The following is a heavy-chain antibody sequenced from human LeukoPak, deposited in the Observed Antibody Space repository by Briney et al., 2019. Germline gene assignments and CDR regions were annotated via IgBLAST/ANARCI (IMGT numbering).Heavy chain of an antibody. J-gene: IGHJ4*02. D-gene: IGHD3-3*01. CDR3: ARHPASQSYTRLRFLERPHYYFDY. V-gene: IGHV4-39*01. Sequence: SETLSLTCTVSGGSISSSSYYWGWIRQPPGKGLEWIGSIHYSGSTYYNPSLKSRVTISVDTSKNQFSLRLSSVTAADTAVYYCARHPASQSYTRLRFLERPHYYFDYWGQGTLVTVSS. CDR1: GGSISSSSYY. CDR2: IHYSGST.